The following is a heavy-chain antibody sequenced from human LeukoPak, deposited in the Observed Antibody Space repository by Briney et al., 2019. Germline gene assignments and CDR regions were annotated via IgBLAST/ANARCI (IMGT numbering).Heavy chain of an antibody. CDR3: ARGVAEGSGSYYKRYYYYYMDV. D-gene: IGHD3-10*01. Sequence: GASVKVSCKASGYTFTSYGISWVRQAPGQGLEWMGWISAYNGNTNYAQKLQGRVTMTTDTSTSTAYMELRRLRSDDTAVYYCARGVAEGSGSYYKRYYYYYMDVWGKGTTVTVSS. CDR2: ISAYNGNT. J-gene: IGHJ6*03. V-gene: IGHV1-18*01. CDR1: GYTFTSYG.